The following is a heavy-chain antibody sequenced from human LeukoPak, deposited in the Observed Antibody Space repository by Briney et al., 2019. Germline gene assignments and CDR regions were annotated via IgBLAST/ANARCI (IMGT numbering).Heavy chain of an antibody. CDR2: INNRGTT. V-gene: IGHV4-34*01. D-gene: IGHD5-12*01. CDR3: ARVPLWWLTPFDF. CDR1: GGSLSPHY. Sequence: SETLSLTCAVSGGSLSPHYWSWIRRPLGKGLEWIGEINNRGTTNYSPSLRGRATISVDTSKNQFSLRLTSVTAAGTVMYYCARVPLWWLTPFDFWGQGTLATVSS. J-gene: IGHJ4*02.